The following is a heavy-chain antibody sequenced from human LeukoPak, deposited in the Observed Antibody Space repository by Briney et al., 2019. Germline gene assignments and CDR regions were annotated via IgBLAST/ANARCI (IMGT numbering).Heavy chain of an antibody. CDR2: IYYSWST. V-gene: IGHV4-39*01. CDR1: CGSISSSSYY. D-gene: IGHD3-9*01. Sequence: SETLSLTCTVSCGSISSSSYYWGWIRQPPGKGLEWIGSIYYSWSTYYNPSLKSRDTISVDTSKNQFSLKLSSVTAADTAVYYCARLSDILTGYYHYYYYYGMDVWGQGTTVTVSS. CDR3: ARLSDILTGYYHYYYYYGMDV. J-gene: IGHJ6*02.